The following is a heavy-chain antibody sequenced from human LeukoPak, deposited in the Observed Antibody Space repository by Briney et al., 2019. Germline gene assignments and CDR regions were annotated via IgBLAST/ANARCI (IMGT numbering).Heavy chain of an antibody. D-gene: IGHD4-17*01. V-gene: IGHV3-33*06. CDR3: AKDKNYGDSGFDY. Sequence: GRSLRLSCAASRFTFSTYGMHWVRQAPGKGLEWVAVVWYDGSKKYYGDSVKGRFTISRDNSKNTLYLQMNSLRAEDTAVYYCAKDKNYGDSGFDYWGQGTLVTVSS. J-gene: IGHJ4*02. CDR1: RFTFSTYG. CDR2: VWYDGSKK.